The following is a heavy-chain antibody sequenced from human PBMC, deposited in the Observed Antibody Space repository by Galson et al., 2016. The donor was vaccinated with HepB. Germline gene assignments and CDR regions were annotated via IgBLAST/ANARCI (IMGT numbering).Heavy chain of an antibody. CDR2: ISSDGST. J-gene: IGHJ5*02. Sequence: SLRLSCAASGLTVSSNYMSWVRQAPGKGLEWVSLISSDGSTHYADSAKSRFTVSRHKTKNTLHLQRNSLRAADTAVYYCERALDCSGDSCYWFDPGGQGTPGTASS. V-gene: IGHV3-66*01. CDR1: GLTVSSNY. D-gene: IGHD2-15*01. CDR3: ERALDCSGDSCYWFDP.